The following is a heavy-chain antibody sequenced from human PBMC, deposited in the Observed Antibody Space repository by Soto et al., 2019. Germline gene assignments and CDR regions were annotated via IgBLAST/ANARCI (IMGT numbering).Heavy chain of an antibody. D-gene: IGHD2-2*01. CDR2: INHSGST. V-gene: IGHV4-34*01. J-gene: IGHJ6*02. Sequence: SETQSLTCGVYGGSFSGYCWSWIRQTPGKGLEWIGEINHSGSTNYNPPLKSRVTISVDTSKNQFSLKLSSVTAADTAVYYCALCSSTSCYYYSYGMDVWGQGTTVTVSS. CDR1: GGSFSGYC. CDR3: ALCSSTSCYYYSYGMDV.